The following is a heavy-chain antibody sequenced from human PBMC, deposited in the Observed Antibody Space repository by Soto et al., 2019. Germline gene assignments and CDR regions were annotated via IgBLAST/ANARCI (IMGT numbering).Heavy chain of an antibody. D-gene: IGHD5-12*01. CDR3: ARLPSAYDASHFDY. Sequence: ASVKVSCTASGYTFTTYGISWVRQAPGQGLEWMGWISTYNGNTNYAQKLQGRVTMTTDTSTSTAYMELRSLRSDDTAVYYCARLPSAYDASHFDYWGQGTLVTVSS. CDR2: ISTYNGNT. CDR1: GYTFTTYG. V-gene: IGHV1-18*01. J-gene: IGHJ4*02.